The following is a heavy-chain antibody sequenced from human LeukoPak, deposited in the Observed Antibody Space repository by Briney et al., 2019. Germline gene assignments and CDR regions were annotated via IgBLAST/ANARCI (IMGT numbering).Heavy chain of an antibody. CDR2: IYNSGTT. V-gene: IGHV4-39*01. Sequence: SETLSLTCTVSGDSISNTSYYWDWIRQPPGKGLEWIGSIYNSGTTYYNPSLKSRVTISVDTSKNQFSLKVSSVTAADTAVYYCASRVYGLGSFNYWGQGTLVTVSS. D-gene: IGHD3-10*01. CDR1: GDSISNTSYY. CDR3: ASRVYGLGSFNY. J-gene: IGHJ4*01.